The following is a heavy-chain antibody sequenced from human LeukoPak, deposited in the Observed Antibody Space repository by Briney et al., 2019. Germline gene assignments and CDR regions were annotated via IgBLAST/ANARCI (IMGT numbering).Heavy chain of an antibody. CDR3: ARVGILTGYGP. Sequence: SETLSLTCSVSGGSISLSYYYWGWIRQPPGKALEWIGSVYYSGTTSYNPSLKSRVTISVDMSKNQFSLKLSSVTAADTAVYYCARVGILTGYGPWGQGTLVTVSS. J-gene: IGHJ4*02. V-gene: IGHV4-39*07. CDR1: GGSISLSYYY. D-gene: IGHD3-9*01. CDR2: VYYSGTT.